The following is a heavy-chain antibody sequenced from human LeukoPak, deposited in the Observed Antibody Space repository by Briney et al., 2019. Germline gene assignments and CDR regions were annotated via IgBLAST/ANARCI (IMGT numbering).Heavy chain of an antibody. J-gene: IGHJ4*02. CDR1: GFSFSSSW. V-gene: IGHV3-74*01. CDR2: INSDGSNT. Sequence: GGSLRLSCAASGFSFSSSWMHWVRHPQGKGLVWDSLINSDGSNTFYADSVKGRFTISRDNSKNTVYLQMNSLRVEDTATYYCAKYRDIFPTPPDCWGQGALVTVSS. D-gene: IGHD3-3*02. CDR3: AKYRDIFPTPPDC.